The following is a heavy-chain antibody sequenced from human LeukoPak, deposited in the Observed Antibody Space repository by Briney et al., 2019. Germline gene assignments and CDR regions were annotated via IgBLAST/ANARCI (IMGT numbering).Heavy chain of an antibody. D-gene: IGHD3-22*01. V-gene: IGHV1-46*01. CDR2: INPSGGST. J-gene: IGHJ4*02. CDR1: GGTFSSYA. Sequence: ASVKVSCKASGGTFSSYAISWVRQAPGQGLEWMGIINPSGGSTSYAQKFQGRVTMTRDTSTSTVYMELSSLRSEDTAVYYCARGLGITMIVGYFDYWGQGTLVTVSS. CDR3: ARGLGITMIVGYFDY.